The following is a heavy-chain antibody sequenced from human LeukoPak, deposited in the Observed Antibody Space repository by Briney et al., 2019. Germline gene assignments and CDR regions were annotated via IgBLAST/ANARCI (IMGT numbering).Heavy chain of an antibody. CDR2: ISWNSGSI. CDR3: ARDLIDYDSSGYYWEGSFDP. V-gene: IGHV3-9*01. J-gene: IGHJ5*02. D-gene: IGHD3-22*01. CDR1: GFTFDDYA. Sequence: PGRSLRLSCAASGFTFDDYAMHWVRQAPGKGLEWVSGISWNSGSIGYADSVKGRFTISRDNAKNSLYLQMNSLRAEDTAVYYCARDLIDYDSSGYYWEGSFDPWGQGTLVTVSS.